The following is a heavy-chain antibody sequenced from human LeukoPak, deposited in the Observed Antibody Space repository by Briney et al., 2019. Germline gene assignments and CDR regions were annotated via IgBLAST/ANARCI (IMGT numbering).Heavy chain of an antibody. CDR2: IYHSGST. D-gene: IGHD5-24*01. V-gene: IGHV4-38-2*02. CDR1: GYSISSGYY. J-gene: IGHJ4*02. Sequence: SETLSLTCTVSGYSISSGYYWGWIRQPPGKGLEWIGSIYHSGSTYYNPSLKSRVTISVDTSKNQFSLKLSSVTAADTAVYYCARVEMATITGFDYWGQGTLVTVSS. CDR3: ARVEMATITGFDY.